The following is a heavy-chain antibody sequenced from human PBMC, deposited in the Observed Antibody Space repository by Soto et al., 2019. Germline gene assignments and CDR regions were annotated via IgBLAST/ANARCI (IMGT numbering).Heavy chain of an antibody. J-gene: IGHJ3*02. V-gene: IGHV3-7*01. CDR1: GFTFSSYW. CDR2: IKQDGSEK. CDR3: ARVYSSGWYVGDDAFDI. D-gene: IGHD6-19*01. Sequence: GGSLRLSCAASGFTFSSYWMSWVRQAPGKGLEWVANIKQDGSEKYYVDSVKGRFTTSRDNAKNSLYLQMNSLRAEDTAVYYCARVYSSGWYVGDDAFDIWGQGTMVTVSS.